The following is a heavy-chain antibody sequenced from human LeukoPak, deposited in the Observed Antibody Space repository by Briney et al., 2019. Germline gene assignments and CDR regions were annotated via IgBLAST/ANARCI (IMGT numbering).Heavy chain of an antibody. D-gene: IGHD4-23*01. V-gene: IGHV3-48*01. Sequence: GGSLRLSCAASGFTFSSYSMNWVRQAPGKGLEWVSYISSSSSTIYYADSVKGRFTISRDNAKNSLYLQMNSLRAEDTAVYYCARGYGGNSGYVQHWGQGTLVTVSS. CDR2: ISSSSSTI. J-gene: IGHJ1*01. CDR1: GFTFSSYS. CDR3: ARGYGGNSGYVQH.